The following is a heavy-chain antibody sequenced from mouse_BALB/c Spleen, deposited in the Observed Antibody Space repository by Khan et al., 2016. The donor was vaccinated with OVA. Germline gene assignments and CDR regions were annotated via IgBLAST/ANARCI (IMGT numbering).Heavy chain of an antibody. CDR3: VKGDDYDGTY. CDR2: INTYTGET. CDR1: GYTFTNYG. Sequence: QIQLVQSGPELKKPGEIVKISCKASGYTFTNYGKNWVKQAPGKGLKWMGWINTYTGETTFADDFKGRFAFSLEPSASTAYLQMNSLRNEDTATYFCVKGDDYDGTYWGQGTLVTVSA. D-gene: IGHD2-4*01. J-gene: IGHJ3*01. V-gene: IGHV9-3-1*01.